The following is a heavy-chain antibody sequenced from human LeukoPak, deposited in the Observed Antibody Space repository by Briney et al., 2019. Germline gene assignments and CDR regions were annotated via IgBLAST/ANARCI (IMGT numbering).Heavy chain of an antibody. CDR3: ARGPLHDAFDI. Sequence: SVKVSCKASGGTFSSYAISWVRQAPGQGLEWMGRIIPILGIANYAQKFQGRVTITADKSTSTAYMELSSLRSEDTAVYYCARGPLHDAFDIWGQGTMVTVSS. J-gene: IGHJ3*02. CDR2: IIPILGIA. V-gene: IGHV1-69*04. CDR1: GGTFSSYA.